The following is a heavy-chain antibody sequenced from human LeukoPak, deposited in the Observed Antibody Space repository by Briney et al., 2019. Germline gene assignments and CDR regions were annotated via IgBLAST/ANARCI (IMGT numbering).Heavy chain of an antibody. J-gene: IGHJ4*02. Sequence: ASVKVSCKASGYTFTGYYMHWVRPAPGQGLEWMGWINPNSGSTNYAQKFQGRVTMTRDTSISTAYMELSRLRSDDTAVYYCARDRISMTTVTTADYWGQGTLVTVSS. CDR1: GYTFTGYY. CDR2: INPNSGST. D-gene: IGHD4-17*01. V-gene: IGHV1-2*02. CDR3: ARDRISMTTVTTADY.